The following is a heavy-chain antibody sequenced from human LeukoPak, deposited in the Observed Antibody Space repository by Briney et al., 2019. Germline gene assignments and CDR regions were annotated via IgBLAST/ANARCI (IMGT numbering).Heavy chain of an antibody. J-gene: IGHJ4*02. CDR2: IWYDGSNK. CDR1: GFTFSSYG. D-gene: IGHD3-22*01. V-gene: IGHV3-33*08. Sequence: PGGSLRLSCTASGFTFSSYGMHWVRQAPGKGLKWVAVIWYDGSNKYYVDSVKGRFTISRDNSKSTLYLQMNSLRAEDTAVYYCARAPRYHYDSSGYYSGYYFDYWGQGTLVTVSS. CDR3: ARAPRYHYDSSGYYSGYYFDY.